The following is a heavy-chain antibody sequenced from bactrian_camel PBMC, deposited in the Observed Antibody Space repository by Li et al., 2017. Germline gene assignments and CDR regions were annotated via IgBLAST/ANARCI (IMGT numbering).Heavy chain of an antibody. J-gene: IGHJ4*01. CDR3: AADWRWAPDIATKCPSGTYDYNY. CDR2: IYVAGGYR. V-gene: IGHV3S1*01. D-gene: IGHD4*01. CDR1: GYTYDSNC. Sequence: HVQLVESGGGSVQAGGSLKLSCVFSGYTYDSNCMAWFRQAPGEEREAVASIYVAGGYRYYSDSVKGRFTISQRNTKNTVYLQMNNLKPEDSAVYYCAADWRWAPDIATKCPSGTYDYNYWGRGTQVTVS.